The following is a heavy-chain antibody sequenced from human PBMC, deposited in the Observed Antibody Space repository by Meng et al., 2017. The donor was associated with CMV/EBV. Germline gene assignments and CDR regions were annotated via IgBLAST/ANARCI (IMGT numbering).Heavy chain of an antibody. J-gene: IGHJ4*02. CDR2: INSDGSST. Sequence: SGFTFSNSWMHWVRQAPGKGLVWVSRINSDGSSTSYADSVKGRFTISRDNAKNTLYLHMNSLRAEDTAVYYCARERANYYDSSGYYGYRGQGTLVTVSS. CDR3: ARERANYYDSSGYYGY. CDR1: GFTFSNSW. V-gene: IGHV3-74*01. D-gene: IGHD3-22*01.